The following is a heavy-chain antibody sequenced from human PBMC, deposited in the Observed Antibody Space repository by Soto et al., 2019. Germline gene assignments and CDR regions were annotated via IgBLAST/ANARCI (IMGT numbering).Heavy chain of an antibody. V-gene: IGHV4-59*01. CDR2: IYYSGST. J-gene: IGHJ5*02. CDR3: ARPYSNFQFDP. CDR1: GGSISSYY. D-gene: IGHD4-4*01. Sequence: SETLSLTCTVSGGSISSYYWSWIRQPPGKGLEWIGYIYYSGSTNYNPSLKSRVTISVDTSKNQFSLKLSSVTAADTAVYYCARPYSNFQFDPCGQGTLVTVSS.